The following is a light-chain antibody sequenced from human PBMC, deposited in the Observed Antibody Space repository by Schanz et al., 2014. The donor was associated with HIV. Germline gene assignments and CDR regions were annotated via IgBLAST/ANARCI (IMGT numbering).Light chain of an antibody. J-gene: IGKJ1*01. Sequence: EIVMTQSPATLYVSPGEGATLSCRASQSISNNLAWYQHKPGQAPRLLIYGAFTRATGIPVRFSGRGSGTEFTLTISSLQSEDVAVYYCQQYNNWSWTFGQGTKVEIK. CDR1: QSISNN. CDR3: QQYNNWSWT. CDR2: GAF. V-gene: IGKV3-15*01.